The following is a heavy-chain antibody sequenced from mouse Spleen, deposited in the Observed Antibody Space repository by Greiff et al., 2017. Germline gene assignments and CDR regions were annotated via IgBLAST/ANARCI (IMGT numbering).Heavy chain of an antibody. J-gene: IGHJ3*01. Sequence: EVKLMESGGGLVKPGGSLKLSCAASGFTFSSYTMSWVRQTPAKRLEWVATISSGGGNTYYPDSVKGRFTISRDNARNTLYLQMSSLRSEDTAMYYCARQRLFGDYDWFAYWGQGTLVTVSA. CDR2: ISSGGGNT. V-gene: IGHV5-9*04. D-gene: IGHD2-13*01. CDR1: GFTFSSYT. CDR3: ARQRLFGDYDWFAY.